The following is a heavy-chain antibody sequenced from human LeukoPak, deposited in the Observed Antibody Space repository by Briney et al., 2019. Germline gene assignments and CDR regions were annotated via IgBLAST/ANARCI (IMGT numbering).Heavy chain of an antibody. CDR1: GYSISSGYY. V-gene: IGHV4-38-2*02. Sequence: SETLSLTCTVSGYSISSGYYWGWIRQLPGKGLEWIGSIYHSGSTYCNPSLKSRVAISVDTSKNQFSLKLSSVTAADTAVYYCARERVPAAIDYWGQGTLVTVSS. D-gene: IGHD2-2*01. CDR3: ARERVPAAIDY. J-gene: IGHJ4*02. CDR2: IYHSGST.